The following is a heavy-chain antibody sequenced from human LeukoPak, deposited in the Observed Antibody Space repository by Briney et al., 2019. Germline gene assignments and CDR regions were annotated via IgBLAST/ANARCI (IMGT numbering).Heavy chain of an antibody. CDR2: MNHSGSS. CDR3: ARAPSGLVEPPTRGDYFDY. D-gene: IGHD2-2*01. V-gene: IGHV4-34*01. CDR1: GGSFSGYS. J-gene: IGHJ4*02. Sequence: SETLSLTCAVYGGSFSGYSWSWIRQSPGKGLEWIGEMNHSGSSNHNPSLKSRVTISVDTSKNQFSLKLRSVTAADTAVYYCARAPSGLVEPPTRGDYFDYWGQGTLVTVSS.